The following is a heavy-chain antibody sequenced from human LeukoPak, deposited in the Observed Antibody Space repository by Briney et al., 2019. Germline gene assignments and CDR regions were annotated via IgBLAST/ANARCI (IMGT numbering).Heavy chain of an antibody. CDR2: IYYSGST. J-gene: IGHJ5*02. V-gene: IGHV4-59*08. D-gene: IGHD5-18*01. CDR1: GGSISSYY. Sequence: SETLSLTCTVSGGSISSYYWSWIRQPPGKELEWIGYIYYSGSTNYNPSLKSRVTISVDTSKNQFSLKLSSVTAADTAVYYCARQQRYSYGYVHNWFDPWGQGTLVTVSS. CDR3: ARQQRYSYGYVHNWFDP.